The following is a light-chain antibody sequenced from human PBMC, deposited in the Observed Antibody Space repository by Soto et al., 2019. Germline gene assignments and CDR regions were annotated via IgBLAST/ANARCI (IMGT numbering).Light chain of an antibody. V-gene: IGLV2-18*02. CDR1: SSDVGSYNR. CDR2: EVS. CDR3: SSYTSSNTLI. Sequence: QSALTRPPSVSGSPGQSVTISCTGTSSDVGSYNRVSWYQQPPGTAPKLMIYEVSNRPSGVPDRFSGSKSGNTASLTISGLQAEDEADYYCSSYTSSNTLIFGGGTKVTVL. J-gene: IGLJ2*01.